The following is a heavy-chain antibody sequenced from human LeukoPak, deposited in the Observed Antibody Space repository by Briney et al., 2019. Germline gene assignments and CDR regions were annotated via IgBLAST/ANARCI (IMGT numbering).Heavy chain of an antibody. CDR3: ARDGLYYYDSSGYYPLGSFDC. D-gene: IGHD3-22*01. V-gene: IGHV3-33*01. CDR1: GFTFSSYG. J-gene: IGHJ4*02. Sequence: GGSLRLSCAASGFTFSSYGMHWVRQAPGKGLEWVAVIWYDGSNKYYADSVKGRFTISRDNSKNTLYLQMNSLRAEDTAVYYCARDGLYYYDSSGYYPLGSFDCWGQGALVTVSS. CDR2: IWYDGSNK.